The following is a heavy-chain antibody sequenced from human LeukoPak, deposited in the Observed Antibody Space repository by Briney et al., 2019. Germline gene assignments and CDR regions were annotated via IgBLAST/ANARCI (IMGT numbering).Heavy chain of an antibody. CDR3: ARDRMVRGVITGYYYYYYMDV. CDR1: GYSISSGYY. CDR2: IYHSGST. V-gene: IGHV4-38-2*02. D-gene: IGHD3-10*01. J-gene: IGHJ6*03. Sequence: SETLSLTCAVSGYSISSGYYWGWIRQPPGKGLEWIGSIYHSGSTYYNPSLKSRVTISVDTSKNQFSLKLSSVTAADTAVYYCARDRMVRGVITGYYYYYYMDVWGKGTTVTVSS.